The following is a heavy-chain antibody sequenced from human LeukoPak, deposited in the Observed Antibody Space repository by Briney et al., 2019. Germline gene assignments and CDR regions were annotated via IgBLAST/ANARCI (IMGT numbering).Heavy chain of an antibody. CDR1: GVTFSSYG. CDR3: AKDADEYGDFYYYFDY. CDR2: ISGSGGST. J-gene: IGHJ4*02. Sequence: GGTLRLSCAASGVTFSSYGMSWVRQAPGKGLEWVSAISGSGGSTYYADSVKGRFTISRDNSKNTLYLQMNSLRAEDTALYYCAKDADEYGDFYYYFDYWGQGTLVTVSS. D-gene: IGHD4-17*01. V-gene: IGHV3-23*01.